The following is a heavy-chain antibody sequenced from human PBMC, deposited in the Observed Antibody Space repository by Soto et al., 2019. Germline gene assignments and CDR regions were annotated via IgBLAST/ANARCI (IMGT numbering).Heavy chain of an antibody. CDR3: ARELLWFGEPLDY. Sequence: EVQLVESGGGLVQPGGSLRLSCAASGFTFSSYWMHWVRQAPGKGLVWVSRINSDGSSTSYADSVKGRFTISRDNAKNTLDLEMNSRRAEDTAVYYCARELLWFGEPLDYWGQGTLVTVSS. CDR2: INSDGSST. D-gene: IGHD3-10*01. CDR1: GFTFSSYW. V-gene: IGHV3-74*01. J-gene: IGHJ4*02.